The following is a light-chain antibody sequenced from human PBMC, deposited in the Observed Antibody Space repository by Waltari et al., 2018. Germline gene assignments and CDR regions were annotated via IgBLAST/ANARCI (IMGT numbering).Light chain of an antibody. CDR1: LGIDAY. CDR2: AAS. J-gene: IGKJ5*01. CDR3: QQSYSAPFT. V-gene: IGKV1-39*01. Sequence: DIQITKSQSSLSTSVGDRVTITCRASLGIDAYLNWYQPQPVKAPKLLIYAASTLQRGVPTRFSGVGIWTDFTLTISDLQPDDFATYFCQQSYSAPFTFGRVTRLE.